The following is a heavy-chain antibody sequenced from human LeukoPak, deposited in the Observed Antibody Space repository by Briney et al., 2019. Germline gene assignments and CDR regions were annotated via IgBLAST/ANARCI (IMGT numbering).Heavy chain of an antibody. Sequence: GGSQRLSCEASGFTFSDYYMSWIRQAPGKGLEWVSYISSSSSYTNYADSVKGRFTISRDNAKNSLYLQMNSLRAEDTAVYYCARPNLGTLDYWGQGTLVTVSS. CDR3: ARPNLGTLDY. J-gene: IGHJ4*02. V-gene: IGHV3-11*06. D-gene: IGHD1-26*01. CDR1: GFTFSDYY. CDR2: ISSSSSYT.